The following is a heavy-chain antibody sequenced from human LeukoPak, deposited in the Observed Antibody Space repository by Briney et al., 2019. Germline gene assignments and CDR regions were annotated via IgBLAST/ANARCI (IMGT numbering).Heavy chain of an antibody. J-gene: IGHJ4*02. CDR3: AKDIGVTMIRGVDY. V-gene: IGHV3-30*02. Sequence: GGSLRLSCAASGFTFSSYGMHWVRQAPGKGLEWVAVIWYDGSNEYYVDSVKGRFTISRDNSKNTLYLQMSRLRTDDTAVYFCAKDIGVTMIRGVDYWGQGTLVTVSS. CDR2: IWYDGSNE. CDR1: GFTFSSYG. D-gene: IGHD3-10*01.